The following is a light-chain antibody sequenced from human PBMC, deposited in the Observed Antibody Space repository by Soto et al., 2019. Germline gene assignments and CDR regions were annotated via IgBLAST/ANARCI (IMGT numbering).Light chain of an antibody. CDR2: AAS. J-gene: IGKJ5*01. Sequence: DIQMTQSPSSVSASVGDRVTITCRASQDISSWLAWYQQKSGKAPKIMIYAASSLQGGVPSRFSGSGSGTEFTLTISSLQPEDFATYYCQQASSFPPTFGQGTRLENK. CDR3: QQASSFPPT. CDR1: QDISSW. V-gene: IGKV1-12*01.